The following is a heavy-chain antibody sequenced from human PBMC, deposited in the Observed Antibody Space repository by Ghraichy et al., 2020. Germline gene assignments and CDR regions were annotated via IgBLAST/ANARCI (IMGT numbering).Heavy chain of an antibody. CDR2: IKQDGSEK. CDR3: ARDTPLALGLDY. J-gene: IGHJ4*02. CDR1: GFTFSSYW. D-gene: IGHD2-21*01. V-gene: IGHV3-7*01. Sequence: LSLTCAASGFTFSSYWMSWVRQAPGKGLEWVANIKQDGSEKYYVDSVKGRFTISRDNAKNSLYLQMNSLRAEDTAVYYCARDTPLALGLDYWGQGTLVTVSS.